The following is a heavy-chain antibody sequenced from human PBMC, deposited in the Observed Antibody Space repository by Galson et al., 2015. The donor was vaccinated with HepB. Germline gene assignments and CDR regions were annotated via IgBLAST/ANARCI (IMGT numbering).Heavy chain of an antibody. J-gene: IGHJ5*02. Sequence: TLSLTCTVSGGSITSGYWSWIRQHPGKGLEWIGHIFYSGSTHYNWSLQSRATISIDTSKNQFSLELRSVTATDTAMYYCARGRFISGWRCWFDPWGQGARVTVSS. D-gene: IGHD6-19*01. CDR1: GGSITSGY. CDR3: ARGRFISGWRCWFDP. V-gene: IGHV4-31*03. CDR2: IFYSGST.